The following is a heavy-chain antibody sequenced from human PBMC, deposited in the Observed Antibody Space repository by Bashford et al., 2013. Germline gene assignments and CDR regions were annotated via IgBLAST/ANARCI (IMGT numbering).Heavy chain of an antibody. Sequence: WVRQMPGKGLEWMGIIYPGDSDTRYSPSFQGHVTISADKSINTAYLQWGGLRASDTAMYYCVRSSHILNGHYAFWGQGTLVTVSS. D-gene: IGHD3-9*01. V-gene: IGHV5-51*01. J-gene: IGHJ4*02. CDR2: IYPGDSDT. CDR3: VRSSHILNGHYAF.